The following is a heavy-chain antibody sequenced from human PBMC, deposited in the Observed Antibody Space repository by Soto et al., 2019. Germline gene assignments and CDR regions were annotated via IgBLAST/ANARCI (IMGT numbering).Heavy chain of an antibody. V-gene: IGHV1-46*03. CDR2: INPSGGST. CDR3: ARVAVVAAKTLNY. J-gene: IGHJ4*02. CDR1: GYTFTSND. D-gene: IGHD2-15*01. Sequence: ASVKVSCKASGYTFTSNDINWVRQATGQGLEWMGWINPSGGSTSYAQKFQGRVTMTRDTSTSTVYMELSSLRSEDTAVYYCARVAVVAAKTLNYWGQGTLVTVSS.